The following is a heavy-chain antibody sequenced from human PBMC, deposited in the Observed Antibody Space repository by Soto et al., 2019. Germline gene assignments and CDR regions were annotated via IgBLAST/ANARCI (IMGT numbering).Heavy chain of an antibody. J-gene: IGHJ6*02. CDR2: ISRSSTGI. D-gene: IGHD3-10*01. V-gene: IGHV3-48*02. CDR3: ARAVTWGLDV. CDR1: GFTFSLYS. Sequence: EVQFVESGGGLVQPGGSLRLSCAASGFTFSLYSMSWVRQAPGKGLEWVSYISRSSTGIHYADSVKGRFTISRDDATNSMHLQMNRLRDGDTAVYYCARAVTWGLDVWGQGTTVSISS.